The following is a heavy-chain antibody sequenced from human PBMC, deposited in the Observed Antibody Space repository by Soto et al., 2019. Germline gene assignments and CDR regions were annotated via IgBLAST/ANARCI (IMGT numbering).Heavy chain of an antibody. D-gene: IGHD1-1*01. CDR3: AREAPTRDPFDL. J-gene: IGHJ3*01. V-gene: IGHV3-66*01. CDR2: IYSGGST. Sequence: GGSLRLSCAASGFTVSSNYMSWVRQAPGKGLEWVSVIYSGGSTYYADSVKGRFTISRDNSKNTLYLQMNSLRAEDTTVYYCAREAPTRDPFDLWGQGTMVTVSS. CDR1: GFTVSSNY.